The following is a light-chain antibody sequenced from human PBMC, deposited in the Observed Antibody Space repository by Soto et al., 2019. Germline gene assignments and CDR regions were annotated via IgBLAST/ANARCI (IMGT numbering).Light chain of an antibody. CDR1: SGHSSYI. Sequence: QPVLTQSSSASASLGSSVKLTCTLSSGHSSYIIAWHQQQPGKAPRYLMKVEGSGSHNKGSGVSDRFSCSSTWADRYLNISNLQFEDEADYYCETWDRNTWVFAGGTKLTVL. J-gene: IGLJ3*02. V-gene: IGLV4-60*02. CDR3: ETWDRNTWV. CDR2: VEGSGSH.